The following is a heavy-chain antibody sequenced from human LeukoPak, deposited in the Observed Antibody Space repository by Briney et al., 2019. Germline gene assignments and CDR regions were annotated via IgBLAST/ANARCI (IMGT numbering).Heavy chain of an antibody. CDR3: ARFSRDGYNYLDY. Sequence: GESLKISCKGTDYTFTTYWIGWVRQMPGKGLEWMGIIYPADSDTRYSPSFQGLVTISADKSISTAYLQWSSLKASDTAMYYCARFSRDGYNYLDYWGQGTLVTVSS. V-gene: IGHV5-51*01. CDR1: DYTFTTYW. J-gene: IGHJ4*01. D-gene: IGHD5-24*01. CDR2: IYPADSDT.